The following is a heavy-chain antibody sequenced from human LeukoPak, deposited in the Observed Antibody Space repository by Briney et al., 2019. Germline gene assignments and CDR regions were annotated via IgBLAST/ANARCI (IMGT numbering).Heavy chain of an antibody. CDR2: ISSSSSYI. CDR3: ARDGFVGAADY. J-gene: IGHJ4*02. D-gene: IGHD6-13*01. Sequence: GGSLRLSCAASGFTFSSYSMNWVRQAPGKGLEWVSSISSSSSYIYYADSVKGRFTISRDNAKNSLYLQMNSLRVEDTAMYYCARDGFVGAADYWGQGTLVTVSS. V-gene: IGHV3-21*01. CDR1: GFTFSSYS.